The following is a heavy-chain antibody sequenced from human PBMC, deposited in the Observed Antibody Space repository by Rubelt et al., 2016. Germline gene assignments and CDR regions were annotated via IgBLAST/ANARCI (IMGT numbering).Heavy chain of an antibody. CDR1: GGTVSSNG. Sequence: QVQLVQSGAEVKKPGSSVKVSCKASGGTVSSNGFSWMRRAPGQGLEWLGWISHSARVPKYAQTLQGRITITAARSTSTVYMELHSLKSEDTAVYYCAKTANSGFGPQYHGMDVWGQGTTVTVSS. CDR2: ISHSARVP. D-gene: IGHD6-25*01. V-gene: IGHV1-69*09. CDR3: AKTANSGFGPQYHGMDV. J-gene: IGHJ6*02.